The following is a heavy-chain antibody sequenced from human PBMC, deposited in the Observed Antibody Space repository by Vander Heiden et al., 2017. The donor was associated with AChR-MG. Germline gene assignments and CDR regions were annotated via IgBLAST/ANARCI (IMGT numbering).Heavy chain of an antibody. CDR1: GVDFRRCA. J-gene: IGHJ4*02. V-gene: IGHV3-30-3*01. CDR3: ARDRLTATTSFDY. D-gene: IGHD4-17*01. CDR2: ISDDGSSK. Sequence: QVQLVESGGGVVQPGKSLRLPCITSGVDFRRCAVHWVRQAPGKGLEWVAVISDDGSSKYYADSVKGRCTISRDNSKKAVDLQMNSLRAEDSAVYYCARDRLTATTSFDYWGQGTLVTVSS.